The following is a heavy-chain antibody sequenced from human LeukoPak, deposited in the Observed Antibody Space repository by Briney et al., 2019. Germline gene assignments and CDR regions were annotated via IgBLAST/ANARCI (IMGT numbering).Heavy chain of an antibody. V-gene: IGHV3-23*01. CDR1: ESTFNIYA. J-gene: IGHJ4*02. CDR3: ARDDMYRNTWYYFDS. CDR2: ISGSGAST. D-gene: IGHD6-13*01. Sequence: GRSLRPSCAASESTFNIYAMSWVRQAPGKGLEWVSAISGSGASTYYADAVKGRFTTSRDDSKNTLYLQMNSLRAEDTAIYYCARDDMYRNTWYYFDSWGQGTLVTVSS.